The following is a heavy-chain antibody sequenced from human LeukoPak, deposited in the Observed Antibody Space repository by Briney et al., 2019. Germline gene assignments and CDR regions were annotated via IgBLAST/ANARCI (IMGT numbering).Heavy chain of an antibody. D-gene: IGHD2-8*01. Sequence: PAGGSLRLSCAASGFTFSSYWMHWVRQAPGKGLVWVSRINNDGSSTDYAGSVKGRFTISRDNAKNTLYLQMNSLRAEDTAVYYGARGLRLDYYYYYGMDVWGQGTTVTVSS. CDR1: GFTFSSYW. J-gene: IGHJ6*02. CDR3: ARGLRLDYYYYYGMDV. CDR2: INNDGSST. V-gene: IGHV3-74*01.